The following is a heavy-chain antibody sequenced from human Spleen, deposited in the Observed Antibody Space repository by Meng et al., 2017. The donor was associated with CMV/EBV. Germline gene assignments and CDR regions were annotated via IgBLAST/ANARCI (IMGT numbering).Heavy chain of an antibody. Sequence: GESLKISCAVSGFTVINNYMSWVRQAPGKGLEWVSVIYTAGSGGITYYADSVRGRFTISRDNSKNTIYLQMSSLRVEDTAVYYCVRVGTYALDVWGQGAMVTVSS. D-gene: IGHD1-26*01. V-gene: IGHV3-53*01. CDR2: IYTAGSGGIT. J-gene: IGHJ3*01. CDR3: VRVGTYALDV. CDR1: GFTVINNY.